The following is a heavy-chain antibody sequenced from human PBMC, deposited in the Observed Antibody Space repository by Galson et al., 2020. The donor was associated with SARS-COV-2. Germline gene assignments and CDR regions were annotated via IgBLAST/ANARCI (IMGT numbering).Heavy chain of an antibody. CDR2: IKQDGSEE. V-gene: IGHV3-7*01. Sequence: GGSLRLSCAASGFSFRTYWISWVRQAPGKGLEWVANIKQDGSEEYYVDSVKGRFTISRDDAKNSLYLQMNSLRAEDTAVYYCATSVSENMDVWGKGTTVTVSS. CDR1: GFSFRTYW. D-gene: IGHD3-16*02. J-gene: IGHJ6*03. CDR3: ATSVSENMDV.